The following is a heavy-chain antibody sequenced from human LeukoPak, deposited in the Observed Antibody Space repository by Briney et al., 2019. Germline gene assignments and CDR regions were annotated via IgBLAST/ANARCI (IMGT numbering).Heavy chain of an antibody. CDR1: GYTFTGYY. D-gene: IGHD3-16*02. J-gene: IGHJ4*02. CDR2: INPNSGGT. Sequence: GASVKVSCKASGYTFTGYYMLWVRQAPGQGLEWMGRINPNSGGTNYAQKFQGRVTMTRDTSISTAYMELSRLRSDDTAVYYCATITPSDYVWGSYRYQSPGYWGQGTLVTVSS. V-gene: IGHV1-2*06. CDR3: ATITPSDYVWGSYRYQSPGY.